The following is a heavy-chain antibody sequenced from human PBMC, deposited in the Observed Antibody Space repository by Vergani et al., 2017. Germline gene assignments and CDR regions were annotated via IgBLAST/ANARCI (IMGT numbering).Heavy chain of an antibody. CDR3: ARARCGGACFMSNWLDT. J-gene: IGHJ5*02. CDR1: GFTLGQYW. V-gene: IGHV3-74*03. CDR2: VKSDGNSA. D-gene: IGHD2-21*02. Sequence: EVQLVESGGGLVQPGGSLRLSCAASGFTLGQYWMHWVRQTPGTGLEWVSRVKSDGNSAMYADSVKGRFTISRDNSKNTLYLEMKSLRVEDTAVYYCARARCGGACFMSNWLDTWVQGTLVSVSS.